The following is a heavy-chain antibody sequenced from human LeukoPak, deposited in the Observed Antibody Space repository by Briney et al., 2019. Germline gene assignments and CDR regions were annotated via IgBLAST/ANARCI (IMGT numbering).Heavy chain of an antibody. CDR3: ARVGYSYGYDSDY. CDR1: GYTFTGYY. J-gene: IGHJ4*02. V-gene: IGHV1-2*06. Sequence: ASVKVSCKASGYTFTGYYMHWVRQAPGQGLEWMGRINPNSGGTNYAQKFQGRVTMTRDTSISTAYMELSRLRSDDTAVYYCARVGYSYGYDSDYWGQGTLVTVSS. CDR2: INPNSGGT. D-gene: IGHD5-18*01.